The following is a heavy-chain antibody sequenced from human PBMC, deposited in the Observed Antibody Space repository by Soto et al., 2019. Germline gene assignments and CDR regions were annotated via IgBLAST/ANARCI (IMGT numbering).Heavy chain of an antibody. CDR2: ISSSSSTI. CDR1: GFTFSSYW. Sequence: GGSLRLSCAASGFTFSSYWMSWVRQAPGKGLEWVSYISSSSSTIYYADSVKGRFTISRDNAKNSLYLQMNSLRAEDTAVYYCARNRLLDYWGQGTLVTVSS. V-gene: IGHV3-48*01. D-gene: IGHD2-15*01. J-gene: IGHJ4*02. CDR3: ARNRLLDY.